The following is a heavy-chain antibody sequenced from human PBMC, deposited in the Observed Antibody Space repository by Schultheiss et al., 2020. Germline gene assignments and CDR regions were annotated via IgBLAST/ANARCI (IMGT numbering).Heavy chain of an antibody. D-gene: IGHD4-17*01. CDR2: IKSKANGGTT. Sequence: GGSLRLSCAASGFTFHTAWMNWVRQAPGKGLEWVGRIKSKANGGTTDYAAPVKGRFTISRDDSKNTLYLQMNSLKTEDTAVYYCTTDSMTTVTAVDYWGQGTLVTVSS. CDR3: TTDSMTTVTAVDY. J-gene: IGHJ4*02. V-gene: IGHV3-15*01. CDR1: GFTFHTAW.